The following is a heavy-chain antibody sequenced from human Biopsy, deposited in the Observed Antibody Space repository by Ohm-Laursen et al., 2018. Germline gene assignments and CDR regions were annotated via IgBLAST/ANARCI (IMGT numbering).Heavy chain of an antibody. CDR2: INCKTGAT. CDR3: ARDPLNGHKHFDY. V-gene: IGHV1-2*02. J-gene: IGHJ4*02. CDR1: SYTFTDYN. D-gene: IGHD2-8*01. Sequence: SSVKVPCKSSSYTFTDYNIHWMRQAPGQGLEWLGYINCKTGATNYAQKFQGTVTMTRDTSISTAYLALGSLRSADTAIYYCARDPLNGHKHFDYWGQGSLVTVSS.